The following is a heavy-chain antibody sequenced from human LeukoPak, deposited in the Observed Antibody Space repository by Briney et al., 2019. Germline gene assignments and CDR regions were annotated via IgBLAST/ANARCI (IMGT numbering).Heavy chain of an antibody. V-gene: IGHV4-38-2*01. CDR3: VRPAGDHYFDY. Sequence: PSETLSLTCAVSGHSISSGYYWGWIRQPPGKGLEWIGSIYHSGSTYYNPSLKSRVTISLDTSKNQFSLNLSSVTAADTAVYYCVRPAGDHYFDYWGQGTLVTVSS. D-gene: IGHD7-27*01. J-gene: IGHJ4*02. CDR1: GHSISSGYY. CDR2: IYHSGST.